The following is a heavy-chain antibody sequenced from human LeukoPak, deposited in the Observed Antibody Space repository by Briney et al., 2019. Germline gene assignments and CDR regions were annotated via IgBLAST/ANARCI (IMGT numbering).Heavy chain of an antibody. D-gene: IGHD3-10*01. CDR1: GFTFSSYW. CDR2: INTDASST. CDR3: AKDWVVRGVISY. Sequence: GGSLRLSCAASGFTFSSYWMHWVRQAPGKGLVWVSRINTDASSTSYADSVKGRFTISRDNSKNTLYLQMNSLRAEDTAVYYCAKDWVVRGVISYWGQGTLVTVSS. J-gene: IGHJ4*02. V-gene: IGHV3-74*01.